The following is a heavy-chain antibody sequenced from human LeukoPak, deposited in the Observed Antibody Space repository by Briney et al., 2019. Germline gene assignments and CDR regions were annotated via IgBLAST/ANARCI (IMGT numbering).Heavy chain of an antibody. CDR3: ARDSGTSPGRLDY. CDR1: GDSITNSY. J-gene: IGHJ4*02. CDR2: FYYSGSSVTT. D-gene: IGHD6-19*01. V-gene: IGHV4-59*01. Sequence: PSETLSLTCTVSGDSITNSYWSWIRQPPGKGLEGIGLFYYSGSSVTTYFNPSLKSRVTITVDRPKNQFCLESRCMTAEDTAVYYCARDSGTSPGRLDYWGRGTLVTVSS.